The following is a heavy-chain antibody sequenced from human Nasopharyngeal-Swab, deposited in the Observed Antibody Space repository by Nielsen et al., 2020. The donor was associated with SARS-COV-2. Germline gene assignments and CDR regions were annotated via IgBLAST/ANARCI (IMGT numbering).Heavy chain of an antibody. Sequence: WVRQAPGQGLEWMGRINSNSGDTKYAQKFQGRVTMTRDTSISTADMELSRLRSDDTAVYYCARGNSYGYDYWGQRILVTVSS. V-gene: IGHV1-2*06. CDR3: ARGNSYGYDY. J-gene: IGHJ4*02. CDR2: INSNSGDT. D-gene: IGHD5-18*01.